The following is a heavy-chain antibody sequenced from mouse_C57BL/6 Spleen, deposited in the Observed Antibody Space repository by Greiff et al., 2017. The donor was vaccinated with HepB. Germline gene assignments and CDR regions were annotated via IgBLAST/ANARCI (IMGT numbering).Heavy chain of an antibody. V-gene: IGHV1-22*01. CDR2: INPNNGGT. Sequence: EVKLVESGPELVKPGASVKMSCKASGYTFTDYNMHWVKQSHGKSLEWIGYINPNNGGTSYNQKFKGKATLTVNKSSSTAYMELRSLTSEDSAVYYSARVDITTVVDYWGQGTTLTVSS. CDR1: GYTFTDYN. CDR3: ARVDITTVVDY. D-gene: IGHD1-1*01. J-gene: IGHJ2*01.